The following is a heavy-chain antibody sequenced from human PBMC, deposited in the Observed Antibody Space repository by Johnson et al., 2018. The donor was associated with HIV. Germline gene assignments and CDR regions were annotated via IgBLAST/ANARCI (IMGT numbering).Heavy chain of an antibody. CDR3: AKVRRAYYEDAFAS. J-gene: IGHJ3*02. Sequence: QVQLVESGGGVVQPGGSLRLSCEASRFTFSSDGMHWVRQAPGKGLEWVAFIRNDGSNKNYGDSVKGRFTISRDNSKNTFYLQMTSLGSEVTAVYYCAKVRRAYYEDAFASWGQGTMVPVSS. D-gene: IGHD3-22*01. CDR2: IRNDGSNK. CDR1: RFTFSSDG. V-gene: IGHV3-30*02.